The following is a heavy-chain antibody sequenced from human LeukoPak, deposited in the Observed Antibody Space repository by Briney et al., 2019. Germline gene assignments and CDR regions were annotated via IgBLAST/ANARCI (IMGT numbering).Heavy chain of an antibody. CDR2: ISSSGSTI. D-gene: IGHD1-26*01. CDR1: GFTFSDYY. J-gene: IGHJ5*02. CDR3: ARDGRVWELGDTTNQNWFDP. V-gene: IGHV3-11*01. Sequence: GGSLRLSCAASGFTFSDYYMSWIRQAPGKGLEWVSYISSSGSTIYYADSVKGRFTISRDNAKNSLYLQMNSLRAEDTAVYYCARDGRVWELGDTTNQNWFDPWGQGTLVTVSS.